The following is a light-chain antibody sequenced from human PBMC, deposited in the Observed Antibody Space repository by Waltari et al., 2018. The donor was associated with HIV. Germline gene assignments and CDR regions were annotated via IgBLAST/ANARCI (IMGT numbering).Light chain of an antibody. V-gene: IGLV2-11*01. CDR1: SSDVGGFNF. CDR3: CSYAGSYTLVV. Sequence: QSALTQPRSVSGSPGQSVTISCTGTSSDVGGFNFVSWYQQRPGKAPKLMIYDVTKRPSGVPDRFSGSKFDNTASLTISGLQADDEADYYCCSYAGSYTLVVFGGGTKLTVL. CDR2: DVT. J-gene: IGLJ2*01.